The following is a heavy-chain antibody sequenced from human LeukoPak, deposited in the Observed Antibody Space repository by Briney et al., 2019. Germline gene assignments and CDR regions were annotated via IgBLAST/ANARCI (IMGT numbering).Heavy chain of an antibody. CDR2: ISSSSSYI. J-gene: IGHJ2*01. CDR1: GFTFSSYS. Sequence: GGSLRLSCAASGFTFSSYSMNWVRQAPGKGLEWVSSISSSSSYIYYADSVKGRFTISRDNAKNSLYLQMNSLRAEDTAVYYCARDRDQLRYLDGSLYNGGRGPLFTAS. D-gene: IGHD3-9*01. V-gene: IGHV3-21*06. CDR3: ARDRDQLRYLDGSLYN.